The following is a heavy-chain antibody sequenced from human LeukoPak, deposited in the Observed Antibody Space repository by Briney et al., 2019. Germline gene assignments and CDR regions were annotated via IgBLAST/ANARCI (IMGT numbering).Heavy chain of an antibody. D-gene: IGHD6-19*01. CDR3: ARREGSGWTFDY. Sequence: GESLKISCKGSGYSFTSYWIGWVRQVPGKGLEWMGIINPGDSDTRYSPSFQGQVTISADKSIRAAYLQWGSLKASDTAMYYCARREGSGWTFDYWGQGTLVTVSS. CDR2: INPGDSDT. J-gene: IGHJ4*02. V-gene: IGHV5-51*01. CDR1: GYSFTSYW.